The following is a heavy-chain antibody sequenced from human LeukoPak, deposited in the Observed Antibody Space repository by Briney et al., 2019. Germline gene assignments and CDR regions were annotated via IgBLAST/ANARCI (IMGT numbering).Heavy chain of an antibody. CDR1: GGSISSGGYS. CDR3: ARGMRQFDY. CDR2: IYHSGST. V-gene: IGHV4-30-2*01. J-gene: IGHJ4*02. D-gene: IGHD6-25*01. Sequence: SETLSLTCAVSGGSISSGGYSWSWIRQPPGKGLEWIGYIYHSGSTYYNPSLKSRVTISVDRSKNQFSLKLSSVTAADTAVYYCARGMRQFDYWGQGTLVTVSS.